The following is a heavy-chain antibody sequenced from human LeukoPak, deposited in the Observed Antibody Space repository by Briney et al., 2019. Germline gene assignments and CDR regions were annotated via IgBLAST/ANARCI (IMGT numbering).Heavy chain of an antibody. V-gene: IGHV4-39*01. CDR3: ATRTSRAHFDH. Sequence: TSETLSLTCTVSGGSITSGDYYWNWVRQPPGKGLEWIGNLNFRGILFYHPSLKSRVTMSADPSQNQFSLRLMSVTAAATAVYYSATRTSRAHFDHWGQGTLVTVSS. CDR1: GGSITSGDYY. J-gene: IGHJ4*02. D-gene: IGHD4/OR15-4a*01. CDR2: LNFRGIL.